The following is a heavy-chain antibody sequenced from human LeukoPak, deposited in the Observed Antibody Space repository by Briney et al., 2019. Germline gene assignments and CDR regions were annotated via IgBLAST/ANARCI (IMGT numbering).Heavy chain of an antibody. Sequence: GGSLRLSCAASGFIFSSYGMHWVRQAPGKGLEWVTFIRYDGINKYYADSVKGRFTISRDNAKNSLYLQMNSLRAEDTAVYYCARAPLRHYYDSSGYYPRHYYYYYYMDVWGKGTTVTVSS. CDR2: IRYDGINK. CDR3: ARAPLRHYYDSSGYYPRHYYYYYYMDV. D-gene: IGHD3-22*01. CDR1: GFIFSSYG. J-gene: IGHJ6*03. V-gene: IGHV3-30*02.